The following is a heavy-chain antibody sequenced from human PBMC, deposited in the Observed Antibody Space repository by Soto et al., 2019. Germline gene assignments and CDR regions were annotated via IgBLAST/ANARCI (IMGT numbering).Heavy chain of an antibody. CDR2: ISYDGSNK. J-gene: IGHJ4*02. CDR3: ANDQWFGELPYY. D-gene: IGHD3-10*01. CDR1: GFTFSSYG. V-gene: IGHV3-30*18. Sequence: QVQLVESGGGVVQPGRSLRLSCAASGFTFSSYGMHWVRQAPGKGLEWVAVISYDGSNKYYADSVKGRFTISRDNSKNPLYLQMNSLRAEDTAVYYCANDQWFGELPYYWGQGTLVTVSS.